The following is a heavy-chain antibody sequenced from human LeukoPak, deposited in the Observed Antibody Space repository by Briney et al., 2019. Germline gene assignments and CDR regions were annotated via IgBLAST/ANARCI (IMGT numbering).Heavy chain of an antibody. J-gene: IGHJ4*02. CDR1: GYSISSGYY. V-gene: IGHV4-38-2*02. Sequence: PSETLSLTCTVSGYSISSGYYWGWIRQPPGKGLEWIGSIYHSGSTYYNPSLKSRVTISVDTSKNQFSLKLSSVTAADTAVYYCASIFDILTGYYWDYWGQGTLVTVSS. D-gene: IGHD3-9*01. CDR3: ASIFDILTGYYWDY. CDR2: IYHSGST.